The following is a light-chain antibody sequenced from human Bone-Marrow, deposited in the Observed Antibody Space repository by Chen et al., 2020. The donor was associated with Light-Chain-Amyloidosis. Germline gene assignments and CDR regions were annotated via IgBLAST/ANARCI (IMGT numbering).Light chain of an antibody. V-gene: IGLV2-14*03. CDR1: SSDVGGYNH. Sequence: SALTQPASVSGSPGQSITISCTGPSSDVGGYNHVSWYQQHPGKAPKLMIYDVSNRPSGVSNRFSGSKSGNTASLTISGLQAEDEADYYCSSYTSSRTLVFGGGTKLTVL. CDR2: DVS. J-gene: IGLJ2*01. CDR3: SSYTSSRTLV.